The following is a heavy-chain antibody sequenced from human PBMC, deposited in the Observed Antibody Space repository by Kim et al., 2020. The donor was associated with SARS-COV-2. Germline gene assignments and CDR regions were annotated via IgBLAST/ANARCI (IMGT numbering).Heavy chain of an antibody. Sequence: YAATVKGRFTISRDNSKNTLYLQMNSLRAEDTAVYYCVRSASSGWPWAFDIWGQGTMVTVSS. CDR3: VRSASSGWPWAFDI. J-gene: IGHJ3*02. V-gene: IGHV3-33*01. D-gene: IGHD6-19*01.